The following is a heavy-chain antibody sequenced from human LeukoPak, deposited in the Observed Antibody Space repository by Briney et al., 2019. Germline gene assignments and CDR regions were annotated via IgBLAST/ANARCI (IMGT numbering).Heavy chain of an antibody. CDR1: GGSFSGYY. Sequence: SETLSLTCAVYGGSFSGYYWGWIRQPPGKGLEWIGEINHSGSTNYNPSLKSRVTISVDTSKNQFSLKLSSVTAADTAVYYCARGRSYYDSSGYYRHYFDYWGQGTLVTVSS. D-gene: IGHD3-22*01. J-gene: IGHJ4*02. CDR3: ARGRSYYDSSGYYRHYFDY. V-gene: IGHV4-34*01. CDR2: INHSGST.